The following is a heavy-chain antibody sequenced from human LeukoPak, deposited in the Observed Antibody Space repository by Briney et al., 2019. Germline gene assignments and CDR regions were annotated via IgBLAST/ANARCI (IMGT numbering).Heavy chain of an antibody. D-gene: IGHD4-23*01. CDR1: GGSSSSNSYY. J-gene: IGHJ4*02. V-gene: IGHV4-39*07. Sequence: SETLSLTCTVSGGSSSSNSYYWSWIRQPPGKGLEWIGEINHSGSTNYNPSLKSRVTISVDTSKNQFSLKLSSVTAADTAVYYCARLSTVVYYFDYWGQGTLVTVSS. CDR3: ARLSTVVYYFDY. CDR2: INHSGST.